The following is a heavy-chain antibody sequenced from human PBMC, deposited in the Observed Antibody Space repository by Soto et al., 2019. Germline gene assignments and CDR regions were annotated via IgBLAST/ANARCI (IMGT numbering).Heavy chain of an antibody. J-gene: IGHJ5*02. CDR3: ALGIQEGFDP. V-gene: IGHV4-30-4*01. D-gene: IGHD1-20*01. Sequence: QVSLQEPGTGLVKPSQTLSLSCTVSGDSITDGDYYWSWIRQPPVKDLQWIAYIYYNGISNYNPSLKSRVTISFDPSKNPFSLTITSVTYADTAVSSCALGIQEGFDPWGKGTLVTVSS. CDR1: GDSITDGDYY. CDR2: IYYNGIS.